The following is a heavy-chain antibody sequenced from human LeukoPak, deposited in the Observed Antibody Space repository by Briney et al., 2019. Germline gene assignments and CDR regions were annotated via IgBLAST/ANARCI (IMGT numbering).Heavy chain of an antibody. CDR3: ARVSPDISTGYYRGSMDV. J-gene: IGHJ6*04. Sequence: SVKVSCKASGGTFSSYAISWVRQAPGQGLEWMGGIIPIFGTANYAQKFQGRVTITADKSTSTAYMELSSLRSEDTAVYYCARVSPDISTGYYRGSMDVWGKGTTVTVSS. V-gene: IGHV1-69*06. CDR1: GGTFSSYA. CDR2: IIPIFGTA. D-gene: IGHD3-9*01.